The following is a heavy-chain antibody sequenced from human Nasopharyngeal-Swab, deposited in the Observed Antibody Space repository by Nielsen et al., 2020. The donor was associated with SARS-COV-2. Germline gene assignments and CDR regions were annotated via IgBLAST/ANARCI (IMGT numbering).Heavy chain of an antibody. CDR3: ARDRAAAGPYYYYYYGMDV. J-gene: IGHJ6*02. CDR2: IYYSGST. V-gene: IGHV4-30-4*01. D-gene: IGHD6-13*01. Sequence: WIRQPPGKGLEWIGYIYYSGSTYYNPSLKSRVTISVDTSKNQFSLKLSSVTAADTAVYYCARDRAAAGPYYYYYYGMDVWGQGTTVTVSS.